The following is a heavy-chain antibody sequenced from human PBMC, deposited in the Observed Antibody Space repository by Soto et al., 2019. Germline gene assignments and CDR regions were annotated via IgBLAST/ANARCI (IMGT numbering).Heavy chain of an antibody. CDR3: AREGETRQDYYYYYGMDV. CDR1: GYTFTGYY. V-gene: IGHV1-2*04. CDR2: INPNSGGT. D-gene: IGHD3-10*01. J-gene: IGHJ6*02. Sequence: ASVKVSCKASGYTFTGYYMHWVRQAPGQGLEWMGWINPNSGGTNYAQKFQGWVTMTRDTSISTAYMELSRLRSDDTAVYYCAREGETRQDYYYYYGMDVWGQGTTVTVSS.